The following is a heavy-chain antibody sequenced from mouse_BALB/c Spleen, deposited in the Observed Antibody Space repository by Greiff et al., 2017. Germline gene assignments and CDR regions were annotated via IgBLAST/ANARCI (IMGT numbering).Heavy chain of an antibody. V-gene: IGHV5-6*02. CDR1: GFTFSSYG. D-gene: IGHD2-14*01. CDR3: ARNYRYDEYYFDY. J-gene: IGHJ2*01. Sequence: DVMLVESGGDLVKPGGSLKLSCAASGFTFSSYGMSWVRQTPDKRLEWVATISSGGSYTYYPDSVKGRFTISRDNAKNTLYLQMSSLKSEDTAMYYCARNYRYDEYYFDYWGQGTTLTVSS. CDR2: ISSGGSYT.